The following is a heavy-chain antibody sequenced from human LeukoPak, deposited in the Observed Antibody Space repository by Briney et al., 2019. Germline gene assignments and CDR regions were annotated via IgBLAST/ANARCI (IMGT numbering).Heavy chain of an antibody. J-gene: IGHJ5*02. CDR1: GGSFSGYY. CDR2: INHSGST. V-gene: IGHV4-34*01. D-gene: IGHD2-2*01. CDR3: VRGGDIVVVPAARNNWFDP. Sequence: SETLSLTCAVYGGSFSGYYWSWIRRPPGKGLEWIGEINHSGSTNYNPSLKSRVTISVDTSKNQFSLKLSSVTAADTAVYYCVRGGDIVVVPAARNNWFDPWGQGTLVTVSS.